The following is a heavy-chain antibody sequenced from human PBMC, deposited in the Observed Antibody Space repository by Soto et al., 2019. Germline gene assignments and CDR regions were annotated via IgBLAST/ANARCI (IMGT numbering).Heavy chain of an antibody. CDR2: FDPEDGET. V-gene: IGHV1-24*01. Sequence: ASVKVSCKVSGYTLTELSMHWVRQAPGKGLEWMGGFDPEDGETIYAQKFQGRVTMTEDTSTDTAYMELSSLRSEDTAVYYCAAVVSLKPWFDPWGQGTLVTVSS. D-gene: IGHD3-22*01. CDR1: GYTLTELS. CDR3: AAVVSLKPWFDP. J-gene: IGHJ5*02.